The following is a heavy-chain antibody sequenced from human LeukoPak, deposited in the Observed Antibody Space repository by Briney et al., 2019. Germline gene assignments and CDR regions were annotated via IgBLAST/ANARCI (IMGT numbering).Heavy chain of an antibody. D-gene: IGHD6-19*01. CDR3: ARVGYSSGWYRELDY. CDR2: INPNSGGT. J-gene: IGHJ4*02. V-gene: IGHV1-2*02. CDR1: GYTFTGYY. Sequence: GASVKVSCKASGYTFTGYYMHWVRQAPGQGLEWMEWINPNSGGTNYAQKFQGRVTMTRDTSISTAYMELSRLRSDDTAVYYCARVGYSSGWYRELDYWGQGTLVTVSS.